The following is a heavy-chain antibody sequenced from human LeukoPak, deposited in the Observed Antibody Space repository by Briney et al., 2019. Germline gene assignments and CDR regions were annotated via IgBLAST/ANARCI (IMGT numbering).Heavy chain of an antibody. CDR2: ITWDGDST. CDR3: AKGTSSWHEFDS. CDR1: GFNFNYYG. V-gene: IGHV3-43D*03. J-gene: IGHJ4*02. Sequence: GGSLRLSCAASGFNFNYYGMHWVRQAPGKGLEWVSLITWDGDSTYYADSVKGRFTISRDNSKNYLYLQMNSLRAEDTALYYCAKGTSSWHEFDSWGQGALVTVSS. D-gene: IGHD6-13*01.